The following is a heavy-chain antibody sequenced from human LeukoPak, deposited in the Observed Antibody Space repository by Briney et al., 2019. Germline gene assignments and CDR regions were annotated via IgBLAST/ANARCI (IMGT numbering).Heavy chain of an antibody. CDR1: GYSFTTYW. D-gene: IGHD1-26*01. CDR2: IYPGDSDT. J-gene: IGHJ3*02. Sequence: GESPKISCKGSGYSFTTYWIGWVRQLPGKGLEWMGIIYPGDSDTRYSPSFQGQVTISADKSMSTAYLQWSSLKASDTAMYYCARRRGRYSGDAFDIWGQGTMVTVSS. V-gene: IGHV5-51*01. CDR3: ARRRGRYSGDAFDI.